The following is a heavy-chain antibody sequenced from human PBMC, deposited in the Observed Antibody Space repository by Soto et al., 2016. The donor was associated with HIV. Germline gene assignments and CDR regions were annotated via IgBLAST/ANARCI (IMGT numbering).Heavy chain of an antibody. D-gene: IGHD5-18*01. CDR1: GGSISSGSYY. Sequence: VQLQESGPGLVKPSQTLSLTCTVSGGSISSGSYYWSWIRQPAGKGLEWIGRIYTSGSTNYNPSLKSRVTISVDTSKNQFSLKLSSVTAADTAVYYCARDGGVIQLVAHFDYWGQGTLAPSPQ. J-gene: IGHJ4*02. V-gene: IGHV4-61*02. CDR2: IYTSGST. CDR3: ARDGGVIQLVAHFDY.